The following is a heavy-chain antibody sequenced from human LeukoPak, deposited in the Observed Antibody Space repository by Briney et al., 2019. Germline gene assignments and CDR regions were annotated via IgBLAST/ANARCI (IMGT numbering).Heavy chain of an antibody. J-gene: IGHJ4*02. CDR2: ISSSSGTI. CDR3: ARGGDPDY. D-gene: IGHD2-21*02. Sequence: GGSLRLSCAASGFTFSSYNLNWVRQAPGKGLEWVSYISSSSGTIYYADSVKGRFTISRDNAKNSLYLQMNSLRAEDTAVYYCARGGDPDYWGQGTLVTVSS. CDR1: GFTFSSYN. V-gene: IGHV3-48*04.